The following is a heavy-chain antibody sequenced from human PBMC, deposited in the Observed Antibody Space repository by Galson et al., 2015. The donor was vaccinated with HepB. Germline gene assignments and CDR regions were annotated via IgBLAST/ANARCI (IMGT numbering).Heavy chain of an antibody. V-gene: IGHV1-18*01. J-gene: IGHJ4*02. CDR1: GYTFTNYG. D-gene: IGHD2/OR15-2a*01. Sequence: SLKVSCTASGYTFTNYGISWVRQAPGQGLEWVGWIRAYKGNTNYAQSLQGRVTMTTDTSKNTAYMVLKSLRDDDTAVYYCARGRNSTSRSEVWGQGTLVTVSS. CDR3: ARGRNSTSRSEV. CDR2: IRAYKGNT.